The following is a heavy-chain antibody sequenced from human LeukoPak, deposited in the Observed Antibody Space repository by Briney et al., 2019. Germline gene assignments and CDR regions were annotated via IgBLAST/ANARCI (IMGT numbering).Heavy chain of an antibody. J-gene: IGHJ3*02. CDR2: ISGSGGST. V-gene: IGHV3-23*01. CDR1: GFTFSSYA. Sequence: PGGSLRLSCAASGFTFSSYAMSWVRQAPGKGLEWVSAISGSGGSTYYADSVKGWFTISRDNSKNTLYLQMHSLRSEDTAVYYCAKDLGMVRGVPDAFDIWGQGTMVTVSS. D-gene: IGHD3-10*01. CDR3: AKDLGMVRGVPDAFDI.